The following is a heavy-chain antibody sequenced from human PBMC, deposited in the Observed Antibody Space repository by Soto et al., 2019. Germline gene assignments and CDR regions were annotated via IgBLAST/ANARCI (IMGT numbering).Heavy chain of an antibody. Sequence: EVQLVESGGGLVKPGGSLRLSCAASGFTFSNAWMNWVRQAPGKGLEWVGRIKSKTDGGTTDYAAPVKGRFTISRDDSKNTLYLQMNSLKTEDTAVYYCTTARIAAALYYYYYGMDVWGQGTTVTVSS. V-gene: IGHV3-15*07. D-gene: IGHD6-13*01. CDR3: TTARIAAALYYYYYGMDV. CDR1: GFTFSNAW. CDR2: IKSKTDGGTT. J-gene: IGHJ6*02.